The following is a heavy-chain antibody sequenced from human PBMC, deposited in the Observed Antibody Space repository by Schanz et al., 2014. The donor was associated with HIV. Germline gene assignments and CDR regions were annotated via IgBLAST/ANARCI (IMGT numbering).Heavy chain of an antibody. CDR2: IWYDGSKK. V-gene: IGHV3-33*01. CDR3: ARDSTDYFDSSGYCDY. J-gene: IGHJ4*02. Sequence: VQLVESGGGVVQPGTSLRLSCVASGFNFITYGMHWVRQAPGKGLEWVAVIWYDGSKKYYADSVKGRFTISRDNSKNTLYLQMNSLRAEDTAVYFCARDSTDYFDSSGYCDYWGQGTLVTVHS. D-gene: IGHD3-22*01. CDR1: GFNFITYG.